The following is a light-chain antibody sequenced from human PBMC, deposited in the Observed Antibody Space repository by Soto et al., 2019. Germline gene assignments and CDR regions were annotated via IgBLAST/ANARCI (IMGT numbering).Light chain of an antibody. CDR1: QSVSTY. CDR3: QQYNNWPLT. V-gene: IGKV3-15*01. J-gene: IGKJ4*01. Sequence: EIVLTQSPATLSVSPGERATLSCRASQSVSTYLAWYQQKPGQAPRLLISGASTRATGIPARFSGSGSGTEFTLTISSLQSEDFAVYYCQQYNNWPLTFGGGTKVDIK. CDR2: GAS.